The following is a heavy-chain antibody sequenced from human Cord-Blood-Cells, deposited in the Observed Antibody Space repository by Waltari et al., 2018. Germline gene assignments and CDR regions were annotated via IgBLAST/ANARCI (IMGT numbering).Heavy chain of an antibody. CDR1: GGSFSGYY. V-gene: IGHV4-34*01. Sequence: QVQLQQWGAGLLKPSETLSLTCAVYGGSFSGYYWSWIRQPPGKGLEWIGEINHSGSTNYNPSLQSRVTISVDTSKNQFSLKLSSVTAADTAVYYCARGHTMVRGVKGSNWFDPWGQGTLVTVSS. CDR3: ARGHTMVRGVKGSNWFDP. J-gene: IGHJ5*02. CDR2: INHSGST. D-gene: IGHD3-10*01.